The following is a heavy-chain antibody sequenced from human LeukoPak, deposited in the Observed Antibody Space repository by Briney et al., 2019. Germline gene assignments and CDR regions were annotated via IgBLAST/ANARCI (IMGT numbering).Heavy chain of an antibody. J-gene: IGHJ4*02. D-gene: IGHD2-15*01. V-gene: IGHV3-9*03. CDR3: ARARQVRSSPYDF. CDR2: ISWNGGNI. CDR1: GFSLDDYA. Sequence: TGGSLRLSCAASGFSLDDYAMHWVRQAPGKGLEWVSGISWNGGNIAYADSVKGRFTISRDNAKNSLYLHLNSLRPEDMAFYYCARARQVRSSPYDFWGQGALVTVSS.